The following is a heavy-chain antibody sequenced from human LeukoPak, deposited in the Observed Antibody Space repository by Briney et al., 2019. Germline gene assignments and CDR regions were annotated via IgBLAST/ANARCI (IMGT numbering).Heavy chain of an antibody. D-gene: IGHD1-26*01. Sequence: GGSLRLSCAASGFTVSSNYMSWVRKAPGKGLEWVSVIYSGGSTYYADSVKGRFTISRDNSKNTLYLQMNSLRAEDTAVYYCARDHGYSGLDYWGQGTLVTVSS. CDR2: IYSGGST. CDR3: ARDHGYSGLDY. CDR1: GFTVSSNY. J-gene: IGHJ4*02. V-gene: IGHV3-53*01.